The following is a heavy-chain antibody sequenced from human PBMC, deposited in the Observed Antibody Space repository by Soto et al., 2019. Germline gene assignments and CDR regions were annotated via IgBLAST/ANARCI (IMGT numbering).Heavy chain of an antibody. J-gene: IGHJ3*02. V-gene: IGHV3-21*01. CDR3: GGWGGKTNSDFDI. CDR2: ISSSSYI. Sequence: PGGSLRLSCAASGFTFSSYSMNWVRQAPGKGLEWVSSISSSSYIYYADSVKGRFTISRDNAKNSLYLQMNSLRAEDTVGYYCGGWGGKTNSDFDIWGQGTMVTVSS. D-gene: IGHD1-26*01. CDR1: GFTFSSYS.